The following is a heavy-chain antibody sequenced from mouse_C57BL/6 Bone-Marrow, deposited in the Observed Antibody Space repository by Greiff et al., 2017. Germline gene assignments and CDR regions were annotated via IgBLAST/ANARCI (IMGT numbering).Heavy chain of an antibody. V-gene: IGHV1-59*01. CDR1: GYTFTSYW. CDR3: ARRGGYGSSPY. J-gene: IGHJ2*01. D-gene: IGHD1-1*01. Sequence: VQLQQPGAELVRPGTSVKLSCKASGYTFTSYWMHWVKQRPGQGLEWIGVIDPSDSYTKYTQKFKGKATLTVDTSSSTAYMQLSSLTSEDSAVYYCARRGGYGSSPYRGQGTTRTVSS. CDR2: IDPSDSYT.